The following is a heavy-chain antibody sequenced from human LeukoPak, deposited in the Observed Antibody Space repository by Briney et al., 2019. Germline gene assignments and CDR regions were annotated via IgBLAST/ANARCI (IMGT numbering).Heavy chain of an antibody. J-gene: IGHJ4*02. D-gene: IGHD3-22*01. CDR1: GGTFSSYA. Sequence: GASVKVSCKASGGTFSSYAISWVRQAPGQRLEWMGGIIPIFGTANYAQKFQGRVTITTDESTSTAYTELSSLRSEDTAVYYCARVASPNTYYYDSSGYYWGYFDYWGQGTLVTVSS. V-gene: IGHV1-69*05. CDR3: ARVASPNTYYYDSSGYYWGYFDY. CDR2: IIPIFGTA.